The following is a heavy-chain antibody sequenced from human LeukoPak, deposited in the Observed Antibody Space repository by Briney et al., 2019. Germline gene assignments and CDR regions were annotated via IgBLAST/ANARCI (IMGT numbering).Heavy chain of an antibody. CDR3: WDGHDI. Sequence: GGSLRLSCAASGVTFSGSAMHWVRQASGKGLEWVGRIRSKANSYATAYAASVKGRFTISRDDSKNTAYLQMNSLKTEDTAGYYCWDGHDICGQGTMVTVSS. J-gene: IGHJ3*02. D-gene: IGHD1-26*01. CDR2: IRSKANSYAT. V-gene: IGHV3-73*01. CDR1: GVTFSGSA.